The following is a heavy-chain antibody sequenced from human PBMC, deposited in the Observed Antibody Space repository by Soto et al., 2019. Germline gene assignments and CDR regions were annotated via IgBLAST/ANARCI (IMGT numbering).Heavy chain of an antibody. D-gene: IGHD4-17*01. CDR3: ARDSYGDRSLDY. Sequence: QLQLQESGPGLVKPSETLSLTCTVSGGSISSSSYYWGWIRQPPGKGLEWIGSIYYSGSTYYNPSLKSRVTISVDTSKNQFSLKLSSVTAADTAVYYCARDSYGDRSLDYWGQGTLVTVSS. V-gene: IGHV4-39*02. CDR2: IYYSGST. J-gene: IGHJ4*02. CDR1: GGSISSSSYY.